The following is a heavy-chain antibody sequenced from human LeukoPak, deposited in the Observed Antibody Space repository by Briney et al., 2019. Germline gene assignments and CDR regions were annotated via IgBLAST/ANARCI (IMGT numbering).Heavy chain of an antibody. J-gene: IGHJ3*02. V-gene: IGHV3-23*01. CDR3: AKDRTDCSSTSCYLAFDI. CDR1: GFTFSSYG. CDR2: ISGSGGST. Sequence: PGGSLRLSCAASGFTFSSYGMHWVRQAPGKGLEWVSAISGSGGSTYYADSVKGRFTISRDNSKNTLYVQMDSLRAEDTAVYYCAKDRTDCSSTSCYLAFDIWGQGTMVTVSS. D-gene: IGHD2-2*01.